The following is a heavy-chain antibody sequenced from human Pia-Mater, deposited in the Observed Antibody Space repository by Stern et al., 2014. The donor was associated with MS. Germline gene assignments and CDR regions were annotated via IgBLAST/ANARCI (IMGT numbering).Heavy chain of an antibody. D-gene: IGHD3-16*01. CDR1: GGSISTVGYY. CDR2: SYHSEST. J-gene: IGHJ4*02. V-gene: IGHV4-31*03. CDR3: ARSDRLWGSFDY. Sequence: QVQLQESGPGLVKPSQTLSLTCSVSGGSISTVGYYWTWIRQHPGKGLEWIGYSYHSESTYYNASLKRRASISVDTSKNQFSLNVTSVTAADTALYYCARSDRLWGSFDYWGQGTLVTVSS.